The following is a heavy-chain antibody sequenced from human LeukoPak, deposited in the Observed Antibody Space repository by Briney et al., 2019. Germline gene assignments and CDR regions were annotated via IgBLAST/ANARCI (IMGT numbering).Heavy chain of an antibody. D-gene: IGHD6-19*01. CDR1: GGSISSYY. J-gene: IGHJ4*02. Sequence: SETLSLTCTVSGGSISSYYWTWIRQPAGKGLEWIGRIYTTGSTNYNPSLNSRVTMSVDTSKNQFSLKLSSVSAADTAVYYCARQIAVADKAGFDYWGQGTLVTVSS. V-gene: IGHV4-4*07. CDR2: IYTTGST. CDR3: ARQIAVADKAGFDY.